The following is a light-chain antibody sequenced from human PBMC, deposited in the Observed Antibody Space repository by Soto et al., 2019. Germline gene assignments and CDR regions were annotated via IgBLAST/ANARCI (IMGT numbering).Light chain of an antibody. Sequence: QSVLTQPASVSGSPGRSVTISCTGTSTDVGDFNYVSWYQHLPGRAPKLIIYDVSNRPSGLSYRFSASKSGRTASLTISGLQAEDEDDYYCSSYSCSTTHVVFGGGTKLTVL. CDR3: SSYSCSTTHVV. V-gene: IGLV2-14*03. CDR2: DVS. J-gene: IGLJ2*01. CDR1: STDVGDFNY.